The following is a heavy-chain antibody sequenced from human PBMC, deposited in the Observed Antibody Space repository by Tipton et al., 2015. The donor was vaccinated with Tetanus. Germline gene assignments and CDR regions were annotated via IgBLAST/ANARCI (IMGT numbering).Heavy chain of an antibody. CDR1: GFTLSRFG. V-gene: IGHV3-21*04. D-gene: IGHD3-3*02. CDR3: AKDRGHFGASPRFDS. CDR2: ISSTSTYI. Sequence: GSLRLSCEVSGFTLSRFGMNWVRQAPGKGLEWISSISSTSTYIYYATSVKGRFTISRDNAKNSLYLQMNTLKPEDTATYYCAKDRGHFGASPRFDSWGQGTRVIVSS. J-gene: IGHJ4*02.